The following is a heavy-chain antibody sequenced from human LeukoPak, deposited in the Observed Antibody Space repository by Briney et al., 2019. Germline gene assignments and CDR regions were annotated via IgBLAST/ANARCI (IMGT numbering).Heavy chain of an antibody. V-gene: IGHV4-31*03. J-gene: IGHJ4*02. CDR1: GGSISSGGYY. Sequence: SQTLSLTCTVSGGSISSGGYYWSWIRQHPGKGLEWIGYIYYSGSTYYNPSLKSRVTISVDTSKNQFSLKLSSVTAADTAVYYCARDRMVDQQYETYYFDYWGQGTLVTVSS. CDR2: IYYSGST. D-gene: IGHD4/OR15-4a*01. CDR3: ARDRMVDQQYETYYFDY.